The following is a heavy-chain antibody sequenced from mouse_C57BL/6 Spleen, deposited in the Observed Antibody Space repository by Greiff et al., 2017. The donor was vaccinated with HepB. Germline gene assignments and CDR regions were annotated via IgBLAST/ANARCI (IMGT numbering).Heavy chain of an antibody. CDR3: ARNYYGPYWYFDV. V-gene: IGHV3-6*01. CDR2: ISYDGSN. CDR1: GYSITSGYY. Sequence: EVKLLESGPGLVKPSQSLSLTCSVTGYSITSGYYWNWIRQFPGNKLEWMGYISYDGSNNYNPSLKNRISITRDTSKNQFFLKLNSVTTEDTATYYCARNYYGPYWYFDVWGTGTTVTVSS. D-gene: IGHD1-1*01. J-gene: IGHJ1*03.